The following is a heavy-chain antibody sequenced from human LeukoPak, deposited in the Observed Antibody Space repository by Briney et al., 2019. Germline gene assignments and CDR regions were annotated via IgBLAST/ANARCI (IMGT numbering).Heavy chain of an antibody. V-gene: IGHV3-30*02. CDR2: IRYDGRNK. D-gene: IGHD3/OR15-3a*01. CDR1: GFIFSSYG. CDR3: ARDSGFSGTQRGEY. Sequence: GGSLRLSCAASGFIFSSYGMHWVRQAPGKGLEWVALIRYDGRNKYYADSVKGRFTISRDNSKNTLYLQMNSLRAEDTAFYYCARDSGFSGTQRGEYWGQGTLVTVSS. J-gene: IGHJ4*02.